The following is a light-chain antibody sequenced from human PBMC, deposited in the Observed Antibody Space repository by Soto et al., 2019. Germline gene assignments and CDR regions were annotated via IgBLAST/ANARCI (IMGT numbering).Light chain of an antibody. CDR1: SSDIGGYNF. V-gene: IGLV2-14*03. Sequence: QSVLTQPASVSGSPGQSITISCTGTSSDIGGYNFVSWYQQHPGKAPKLMIYDVTNRPPGPSDRFSGSKSGNTASLTISGLQAEDEADYYCSSYTTSSTLVFGGGTKVTVL. J-gene: IGLJ3*02. CDR2: DVT. CDR3: SSYTTSSTLV.